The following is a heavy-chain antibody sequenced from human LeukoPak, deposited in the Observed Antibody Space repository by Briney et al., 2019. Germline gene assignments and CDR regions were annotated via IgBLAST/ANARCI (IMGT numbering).Heavy chain of an antibody. CDR3: ARGIRPRTVSLGY. Sequence: SETLSLTCTVSGDSISSYYWSWIRQPPGKGLEWIGYIYYSGSTNYNPSLKSRVTISVDTSKNQFSLKLSSVTAADTAVYYCARGIRPRTVSLGYWGQGTLVTVSS. J-gene: IGHJ4*02. CDR2: IYYSGST. CDR1: GDSISSYY. D-gene: IGHD4-17*01. V-gene: IGHV4-59*08.